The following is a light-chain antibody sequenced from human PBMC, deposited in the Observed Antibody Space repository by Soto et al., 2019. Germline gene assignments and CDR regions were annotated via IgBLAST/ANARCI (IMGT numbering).Light chain of an antibody. V-gene: IGLV2-11*01. CDR1: SSDVGGYNY. Sequence: QSVLTQPRSVSGSPGQSVTISCTGTSSDVGGYNYVSWYQQHPGKAPKLMIFDVSKWPSGVPDRFSGSKSGNMASLTISGLQAEDEADYYCCSFAGTYTYVFGTGTKVAVL. CDR3: CSFAGTYTYV. CDR2: DVS. J-gene: IGLJ1*01.